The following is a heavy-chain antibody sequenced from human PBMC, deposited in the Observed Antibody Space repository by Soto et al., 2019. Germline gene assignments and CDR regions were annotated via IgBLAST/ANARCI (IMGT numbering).Heavy chain of an antibody. CDR2: IYYSGST. CDR1: GGSISSGGYY. V-gene: IGHV4-31*03. CDR3: AADHVDSSGYLPLDY. J-gene: IGHJ4*02. D-gene: IGHD3-22*01. Sequence: LSLTCTVSGGSISSGGYYWSWIRQHPGKGLEWIGYIYYSGSTYYNPSLKSRVTISVDTSKNQFSLKLSSVTAADTAVYYCAADHVDSSGYLPLDYWGQGTLGTVSS.